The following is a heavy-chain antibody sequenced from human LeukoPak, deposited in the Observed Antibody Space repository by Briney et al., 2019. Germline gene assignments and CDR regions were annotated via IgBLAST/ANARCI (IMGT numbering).Heavy chain of an antibody. CDR2: INPGGGST. D-gene: IGHD5-18*01. CDR3: ARISAMGLDY. V-gene: IGHV1-46*01. J-gene: IGHJ4*02. CDR1: GYTFTSYY. Sequence: ASVKVSCKASGYTFTSYYMHWLRQAPGQGLEWMGIINPGGGSTSYARKFQGRVTMTRDTSTSTVYMELSSLRSEDTAVYYCARISAMGLDYWGQGTLVTVSS.